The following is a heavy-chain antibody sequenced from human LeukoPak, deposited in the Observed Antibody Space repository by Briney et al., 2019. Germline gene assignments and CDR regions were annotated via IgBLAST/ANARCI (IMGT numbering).Heavy chain of an antibody. J-gene: IGHJ6*03. CDR3: ARREEQLVRCSYMDV. D-gene: IGHD6-6*01. V-gene: IGHV4-4*09. CDR2: IYTSGST. Sequence: SQTLSLTCTVAGGSLSSYYRSWIRQPPGKGLEWIGYIYTSGSTNYNPSLKSRVTISVDTSKNQFSLKLSSVTAADTAVYYCARREEQLVRCSYMDVWGEGTTVTVSS. CDR1: GGSLSSYY.